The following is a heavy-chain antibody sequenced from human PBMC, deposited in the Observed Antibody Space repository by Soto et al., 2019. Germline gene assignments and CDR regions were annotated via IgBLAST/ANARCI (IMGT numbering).Heavy chain of an antibody. D-gene: IGHD3-16*01. Sequence: PSETLSLTCTVPGGSISSSSYYWGWIRQPPGKGLEWIGSIYYSGSTYYNPSLKSRVTISVDTSKNQFSLKLSSVTAADTAVYYCARGGYYYYGMDVWGQGTTVTVSS. CDR3: ARGGYYYYGMDV. V-gene: IGHV4-39*01. CDR1: GGSISSSSYY. CDR2: IYYSGST. J-gene: IGHJ6*02.